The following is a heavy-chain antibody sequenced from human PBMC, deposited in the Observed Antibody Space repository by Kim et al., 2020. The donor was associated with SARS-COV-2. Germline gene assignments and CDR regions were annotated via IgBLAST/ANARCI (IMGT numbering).Heavy chain of an antibody. CDR1: GFTFSSYA. Sequence: GGSLRLSCAASGFTFSSYAMSWVRQAPGKGLEWVSAISGSGGSTYYADSVKGRFTISRDNSKNTLYLQMNSLRAEDTAVYYCAKGSSRDGYNRFAYYYGMDVWGQGTTVTVSS. J-gene: IGHJ6*02. V-gene: IGHV3-23*01. CDR2: ISGSGGST. D-gene: IGHD5-12*01. CDR3: AKGSSRDGYNRFAYYYGMDV.